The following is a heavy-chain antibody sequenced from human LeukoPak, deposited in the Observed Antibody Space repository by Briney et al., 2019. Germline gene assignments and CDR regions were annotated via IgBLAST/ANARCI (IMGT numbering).Heavy chain of an antibody. CDR3: ARGFQPRWYFDL. J-gene: IGHJ2*01. V-gene: IGHV3-21*01. Sequence: GGSLRLSCAASGFTFSSYSMNWVRRAPGKGLEWVSSISSSSSYIYYADSVKGRFTISRDNAKNSLYLQMNSLRAEDTAVYYCARGFQPRWYFDLWGRGTLVTVSS. CDR2: ISSSSSYI. CDR1: GFTFSSYS.